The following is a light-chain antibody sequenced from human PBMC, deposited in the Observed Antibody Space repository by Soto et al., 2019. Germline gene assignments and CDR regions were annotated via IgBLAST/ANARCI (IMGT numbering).Light chain of an antibody. Sequence: DIQLTQSPSFLSASVGDRVTITCRASQGISSYLAWYQQKPGKAPKLLIYAASTLQSGVPSRFSGSRSGTAFTLTISSLQPEDFATYSCEQLNSYPLFGPGTKVDIK. V-gene: IGKV1-9*01. J-gene: IGKJ3*01. CDR3: EQLNSYPL. CDR1: QGISSY. CDR2: AAS.